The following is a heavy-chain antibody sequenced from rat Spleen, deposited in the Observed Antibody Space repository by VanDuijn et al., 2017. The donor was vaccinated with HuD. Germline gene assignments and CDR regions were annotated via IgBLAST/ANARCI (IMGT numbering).Heavy chain of an antibody. Sequence: EVQLVESDGGLVQPGRSLKLSCAASGFTLSDHFMAWVRQAPTKGLEWVATINYDGSRTYYRDSVKGRFTISRDNAKSTLSLQMDSLRSEDTATYYCARRHYGYTDYFDYWGQGVMVTVSS. V-gene: IGHV5-29*01. CDR3: ARRHYGYTDYFDY. CDR1: GFTLSDHF. CDR2: INYDGSRT. J-gene: IGHJ2*01. D-gene: IGHD1-9*01.